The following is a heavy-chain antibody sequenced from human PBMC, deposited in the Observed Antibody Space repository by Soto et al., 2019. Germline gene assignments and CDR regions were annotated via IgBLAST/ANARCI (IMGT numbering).Heavy chain of an antibody. J-gene: IGHJ6*02. CDR3: ARMVDVPYDYYGMDV. CDR1: GYTFTSYG. CDR2: INGYNVNT. V-gene: IGHV1-18*01. Sequence: QVQLVQSGAEVKKPGASVKVSCKASGYTFTSYGITWVRQAPGQGREWLGWINGYNVNTNYAQKLQGRVTMTTDTSTSTAYMELRSLRSDDTAVYYCARMVDVPYDYYGMDVWGQGTTVTVSS. D-gene: IGHD2-15*01.